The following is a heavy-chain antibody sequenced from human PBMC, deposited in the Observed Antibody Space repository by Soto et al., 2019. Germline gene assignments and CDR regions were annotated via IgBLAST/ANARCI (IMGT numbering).Heavy chain of an antibody. J-gene: IGHJ4*02. CDR1: GGSISSGDCY. D-gene: IGHD3-10*01. CDR2: IYYSGST. Sequence: SETLSLTCTVPGGSISSGDCYWSWIRQPPGKGLEWIGYIYYSGSTYYNPSLKSRVTISVDTSKNQFSLKLSSVTAADTAVYYCASSGSKKYYFDYWGQGTLVTVSS. V-gene: IGHV4-30-4*01. CDR3: ASSGSKKYYFDY.